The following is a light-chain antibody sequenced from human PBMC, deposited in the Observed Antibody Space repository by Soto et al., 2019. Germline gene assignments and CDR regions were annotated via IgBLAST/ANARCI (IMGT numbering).Light chain of an antibody. CDR3: RSYDSSLSGYV. V-gene: IGLV1-40*01. CDR2: GNS. Sequence: LTPPPTVTGDLSQSVTILCNGSSSSIGAGFDVHWYQQLPGTAPRLLIYGNSYRPSGVPDRVSGSKSGTSASLVITGLQAEDEADYHCRSYDSSLSGYVFRTGTKV. J-gene: IGLJ1*01. CDR1: SSSIGAGFD.